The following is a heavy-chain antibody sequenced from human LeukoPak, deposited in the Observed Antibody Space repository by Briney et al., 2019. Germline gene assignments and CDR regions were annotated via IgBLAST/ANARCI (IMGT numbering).Heavy chain of an antibody. CDR2: ISGSGGST. CDR3: AKDQTPDFWSGYPYEGDAFDI. V-gene: IGHV3-23*01. J-gene: IGHJ3*02. CDR1: GVTFSSYA. Sequence: GASLRLSCAASGVTFSSYAMSWVRQAPGKGLEWVSAISGSGGSTYYADSVKGRFTISRDNSKNTLYLQMNSLRAEDTAVYYCAKDQTPDFWSGYPYEGDAFDIWGQGTMVTVSS. D-gene: IGHD3-3*01.